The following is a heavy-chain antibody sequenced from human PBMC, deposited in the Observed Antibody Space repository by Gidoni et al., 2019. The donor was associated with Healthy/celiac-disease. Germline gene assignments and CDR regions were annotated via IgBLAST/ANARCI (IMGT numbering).Heavy chain of an antibody. J-gene: IGHJ5*02. D-gene: IGHD3-16*02. CDR3: AKERPPGYDYVWGSYRPNWFDP. V-gene: IGHV3-23*01. CDR2: ISGSGGST. Sequence: EVQLLESGGGLVQPGGSLRLSCAASGFTFSSYAMRWVRQAPGKGLEWVSAISGSGGSTYYADSVKGRFTISRDNSKNTLYLQMNSLRAEDTAVYYCAKERPPGYDYVWGSYRPNWFDPWGQGTLVTVSS. CDR1: GFTFSSYA.